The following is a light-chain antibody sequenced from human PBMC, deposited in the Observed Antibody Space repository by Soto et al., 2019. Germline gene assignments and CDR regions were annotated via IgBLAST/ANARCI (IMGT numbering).Light chain of an antibody. Sequence: DIQMTQSPSTLSASLGERVTITCRASQGINNYLAWFQQKPGKIPKRLIYAASSLPSGVPSRFSGSGSGTEFTLTISSLQSEDFAIYYCQQYNNCPPVFGQGTKLEIK. CDR1: QGINNY. CDR2: AAS. CDR3: QQYNNCPPV. V-gene: IGKV1-17*03. J-gene: IGKJ1*01.